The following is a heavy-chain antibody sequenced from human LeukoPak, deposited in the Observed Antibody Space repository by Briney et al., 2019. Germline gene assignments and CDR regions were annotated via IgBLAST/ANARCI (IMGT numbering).Heavy chain of an antibody. Sequence: GGSLRLSCAASGFTLGSYEMSWVRQAPGKGLEWLAHISRSGSTIYYADSVKGRFTISRDNAKNSLYLQMNSLRAEDTAVYYCARGVGNNWFDPWGQGTLVTASS. CDR3: ARGVGNNWFDP. CDR2: ISRSGSTI. V-gene: IGHV3-48*03. CDR1: GFTLGSYE. J-gene: IGHJ5*02. D-gene: IGHD3-10*01.